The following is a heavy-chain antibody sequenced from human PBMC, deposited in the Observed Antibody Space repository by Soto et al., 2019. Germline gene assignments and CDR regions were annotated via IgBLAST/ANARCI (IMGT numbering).Heavy chain of an antibody. J-gene: IGHJ6*02. D-gene: IGHD1-1*01. V-gene: IGHV4-34*01. CDR3: ARFTGSYYYAMDV. CDR1: GGCFSGYY. CDR2: INHSGVT. Sequence: PSDTLSLTCAVYGGCFSGYYWSWIRQPPGKGLEWIGEINHSGVTNYKPSLKRRVTISVDTSKNQFSLQLKSVTAADTALYHCARFTGSYYYAMDVWGQGYTVTVS.